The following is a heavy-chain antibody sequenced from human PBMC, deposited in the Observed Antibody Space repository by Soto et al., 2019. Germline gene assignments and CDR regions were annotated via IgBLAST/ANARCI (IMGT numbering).Heavy chain of an antibody. J-gene: IGHJ6*02. D-gene: IGHD6-6*01. Sequence: LRLSCAASGFTVDDYAMHWVRQAPGKGLEWVSGISWNSGSIGYADSVKGRFTISRDNAKNSLYLQMNSLRAEDTALYYCAKVPGLGYYYRMDVWGQGTTVTVFS. CDR2: ISWNSGSI. CDR1: GFTVDDYA. CDR3: AKVPGLGYYYRMDV. V-gene: IGHV3-9*01.